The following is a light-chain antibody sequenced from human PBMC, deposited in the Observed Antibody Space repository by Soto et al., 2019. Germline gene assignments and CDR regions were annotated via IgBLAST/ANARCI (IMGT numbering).Light chain of an antibody. V-gene: IGKV3-11*01. CDR2: DAS. CDR1: QGVSNNY. Sequence: EIVLMQSPGTLSLSPGERATLSCRASQGVSNNYLAWYQQKPGQAPRRLIYDASNRATGIPARFSGSGSGTDFTLTISSLEPEDFAVYYCQQRSNWPPITFGQGTRLEIK. J-gene: IGKJ5*01. CDR3: QQRSNWPPIT.